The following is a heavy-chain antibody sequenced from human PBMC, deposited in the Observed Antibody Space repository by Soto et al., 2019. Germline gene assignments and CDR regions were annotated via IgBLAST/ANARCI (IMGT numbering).Heavy chain of an antibody. D-gene: IGHD3-9*01. CDR1: GGSISSYY. J-gene: IGHJ4*02. CDR3: ARFDYDILTGLFY. Sequence: SETLSLTCTVSGGSISSYYWSWIRQPPGKGLEWIGYIYYSGSTNYNPSLKSRVTISVDTSKNQFSLKLSSVTAADTAVYYCARFDYDILTGLFYWGQGTLVTVSS. CDR2: IYYSGST. V-gene: IGHV4-59*01.